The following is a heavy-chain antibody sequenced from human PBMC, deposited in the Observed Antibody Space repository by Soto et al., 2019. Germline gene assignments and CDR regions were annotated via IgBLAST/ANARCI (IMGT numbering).Heavy chain of an antibody. CDR2: IDSDGSST. V-gene: IGHV3-74*01. Sequence: EVQLVESGGDLVQPGGSLRLSCAASGFTFSSYWMHWVRQAPGKGLVWVSHIDSDGSSTSYADSVKGRFTISRDNAKKTVYLQMNSLVAEDTAVYYCARGNSGSVRQFDPCGQGTLVTVSS. D-gene: IGHD6-19*01. CDR1: GFTFSSYW. J-gene: IGHJ5*02. CDR3: ARGNSGSVRQFDP.